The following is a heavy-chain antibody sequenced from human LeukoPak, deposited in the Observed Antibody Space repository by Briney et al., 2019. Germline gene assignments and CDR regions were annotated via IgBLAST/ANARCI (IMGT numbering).Heavy chain of an antibody. CDR2: IYSGGTT. D-gene: IGHD4-23*01. CDR3: ARRAGGYSHPYDY. J-gene: IGHJ4*02. V-gene: IGHV3-53*01. CDR1: GFTVSGNY. Sequence: GGSLRLFCAVSGFTVSGNYMSWVRQAPGKGPEWVSLIYSGGTTYYADSVKGRFTISRDNSKNTLYLQMNSLRAEDTAVYYCARRAGGYSHPYDYWGQGILVTVSS.